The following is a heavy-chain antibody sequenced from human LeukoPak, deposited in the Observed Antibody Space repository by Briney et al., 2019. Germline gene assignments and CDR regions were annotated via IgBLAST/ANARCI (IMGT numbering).Heavy chain of an antibody. CDR3: ARIGIRAGVPFDY. Sequence: SETLSLTCTVSGGSISSYYWSWIRQPPGKGLEWIGYIYYSGTTNYNPSLKSRVTISVDTSKNQFSLKLSSVTAADTAVYYCARIGIRAGVPFDYWGQGTLVTVSS. V-gene: IGHV4-59*08. CDR2: IYYSGTT. CDR1: GGSISSYY. J-gene: IGHJ4*02. D-gene: IGHD1-14*01.